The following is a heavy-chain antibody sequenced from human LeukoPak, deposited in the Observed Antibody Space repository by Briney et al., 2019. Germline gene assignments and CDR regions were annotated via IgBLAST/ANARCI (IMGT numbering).Heavy chain of an antibody. Sequence: PGGSLRLSCAASGFTVSSNYMSWVRQAPGKGLEWVSVIYSGGSTYYADSVKGRFTISRDNSKNTLYLQMNSLRAEDTAVYYCAKEGGFLRGAVDYWGQGTLVTVSS. CDR1: GFTVSSNY. CDR3: AKEGGFLRGAVDY. J-gene: IGHJ4*02. V-gene: IGHV3-53*01. D-gene: IGHD5/OR15-5a*01. CDR2: IYSGGST.